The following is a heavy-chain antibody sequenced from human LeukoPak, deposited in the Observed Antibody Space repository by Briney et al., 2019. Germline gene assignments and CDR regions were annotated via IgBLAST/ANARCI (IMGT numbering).Heavy chain of an antibody. Sequence: GXTXXSXAMSXVRQAPGKGLEWVSAISGSGGSTYYADSVKGRFTISRDNSKNTLYLQMNSLRAEDTAVYYCAKDMGDYGDWGQGTLVTVSS. CDR2: ISGSGGST. CDR1: GXTXXSXA. CDR3: AKDMGDYGD. V-gene: IGHV3-23*01. J-gene: IGHJ4*02. D-gene: IGHD4-17*01.